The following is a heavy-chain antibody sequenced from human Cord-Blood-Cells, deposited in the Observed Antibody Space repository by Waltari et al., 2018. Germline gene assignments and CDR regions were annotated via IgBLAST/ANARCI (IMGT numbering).Heavy chain of an antibody. CDR1: GGSISSYY. CDR3: ARGPPRGVFDY. D-gene: IGHD3-10*01. Sequence: QVQLQESGPGLVKPSETLSLTCTVSGGSISSYYWSWIRQPPGKGLEWIGYIYYSGSTNYNPSLKSRVTISVDTSKNQFSLKLSSVTAADMAVYYCARGPPRGVFDYWGQGTLVTVSS. V-gene: IGHV4-59*01. CDR2: IYYSGST. J-gene: IGHJ4*02.